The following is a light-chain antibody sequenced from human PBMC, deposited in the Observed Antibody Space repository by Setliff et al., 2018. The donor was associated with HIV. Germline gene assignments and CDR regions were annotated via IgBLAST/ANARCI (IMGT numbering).Light chain of an antibody. CDR1: SNDVGRYDL. V-gene: IGLV2-23*01. J-gene: IGLJ1*01. CDR2: QAT. CDR3: CSNTGNNTFV. Sequence: QSALAQPASVSGSPGQSITISCTGTSNDVGRYDLVSWYQQHPARAPKLIIYQATRRPSGVSNRFSGSKSGNVASLTISGLQAEDEADYYCCSNTGNNTFVFGTGTKVTVL.